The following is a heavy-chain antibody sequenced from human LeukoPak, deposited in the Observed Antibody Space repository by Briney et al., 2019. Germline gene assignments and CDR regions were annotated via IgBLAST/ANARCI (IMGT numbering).Heavy chain of an antibody. Sequence: GGSLRLSCAASGFTFSSYSMNWVRQAPGKGLEWVSSISSSSSYIYYADSVKGRFTISRDNAKNSLYLQMNSLRAEDTAVYYCARYHGPYYDSSGYDLAWGQGTLVTGSS. J-gene: IGHJ5*02. CDR1: GFTFSSYS. CDR3: ARYHGPYYDSSGYDLA. CDR2: ISSSSSYI. D-gene: IGHD3-22*01. V-gene: IGHV3-21*01.